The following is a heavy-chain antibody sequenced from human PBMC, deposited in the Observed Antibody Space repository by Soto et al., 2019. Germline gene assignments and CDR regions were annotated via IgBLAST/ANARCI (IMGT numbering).Heavy chain of an antibody. V-gene: IGHV3-30*18. J-gene: IGHJ6*02. CDR1: GFTFSSYG. D-gene: IGHD6-13*01. CDR3: AKDKVAAAPRRYYYYGMDV. CDR2: ISYDGSNK. Sequence: PGGSLRLSCAASGFTFSSYGMHSVRQAPGKGLEWVAVISYDGSNKYYADSVKGRFTISRDNSRNTLYLQMNSLRAEDTAVYYCAKDKVAAAPRRYYYYGMDVWDQGTTVTVSS.